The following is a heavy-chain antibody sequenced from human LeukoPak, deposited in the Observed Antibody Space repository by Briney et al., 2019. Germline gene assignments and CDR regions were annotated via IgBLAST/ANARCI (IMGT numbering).Heavy chain of an antibody. CDR1: GFTFDDYG. V-gene: IGHV3-20*04. D-gene: IGHD2-21*02. J-gene: IGHJ4*02. CDR2: INWNGGST. Sequence: GGSLRLSCAASGFTFDDYGMSWVRQAPRKGLEWVSGINWNGGSTGYADSVKGRFAISRDNAKNSLYLQMNSLRAEDTALYYCARWVGDRHFDYWGQGTLVIVSS. CDR3: ARWVGDRHFDY.